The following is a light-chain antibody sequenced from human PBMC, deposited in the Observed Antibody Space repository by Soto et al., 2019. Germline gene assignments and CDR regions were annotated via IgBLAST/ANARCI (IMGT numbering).Light chain of an antibody. CDR1: QSVSRW. Sequence: DIQMTQSPSILSASVGDSVTITCRASQSVSRWLAWYQQKPGKAPKLLIYDASSLNSGVPSRFSGSQSWTEFTLPITSLLPDDFATYFCQQYSSYSLPTFGGGTKVDI. CDR2: DAS. V-gene: IGKV1-5*01. J-gene: IGKJ4*01. CDR3: QQYSSYSLPT.